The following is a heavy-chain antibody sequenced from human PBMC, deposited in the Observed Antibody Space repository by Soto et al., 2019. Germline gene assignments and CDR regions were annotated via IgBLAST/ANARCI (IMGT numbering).Heavy chain of an antibody. CDR3: ARGLSVTLFDN. CDR1: GGSHSPGGYF. V-gene: IGHV4-31*03. J-gene: IGHJ4*02. CDR2: IYYSGST. D-gene: IGHD4-17*01. Sequence: QVQPQESGPGLGKPLPNPSLPCTVFGGSHSPGGYFWDRIRQHPGKGLEWIGYIYYSGSTYYNPSLKSRVTISVDTSKNQFSLKLSSVTAADTAVYYCARGLSVTLFDNWGQGTLVTVSS.